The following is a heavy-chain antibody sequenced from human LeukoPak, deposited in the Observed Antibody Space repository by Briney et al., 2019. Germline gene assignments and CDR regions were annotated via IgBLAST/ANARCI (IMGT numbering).Heavy chain of an antibody. CDR3: AKDIVAAAGIGFDY. CDR1: GFTFDDYA. V-gene: IGHV3-9*01. Sequence: GGSLRLSCAASGFTFDDYAMHWVRQAPGKGLEWISGISWNSGSIGYADSVKGRFTISRDNAKNSLYLQMNSLRAEDTAFYYRAKDIVAAAGIGFDYWGQGTLVTVSS. J-gene: IGHJ4*02. D-gene: IGHD6-13*01. CDR2: ISWNSGSI.